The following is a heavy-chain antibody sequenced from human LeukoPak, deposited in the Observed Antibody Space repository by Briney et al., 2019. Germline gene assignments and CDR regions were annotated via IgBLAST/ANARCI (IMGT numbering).Heavy chain of an antibody. CDR1: GFIFSNYG. CDR2: ISASGSAT. V-gene: IGHV3-23*01. J-gene: IGHJ6*02. D-gene: IGHD6-13*01. Sequence: PGGSLRLSCAASGFIFSNYGMNWVRQAPGKGLEWVAAISASGSATSYADSVKGRFTISKDNSKNTVYLQMSSLRVDDTAVYYCAKAASSSWPSYYYGMDVWGQGTTVTVSS. CDR3: AKAASSSWPSYYYGMDV.